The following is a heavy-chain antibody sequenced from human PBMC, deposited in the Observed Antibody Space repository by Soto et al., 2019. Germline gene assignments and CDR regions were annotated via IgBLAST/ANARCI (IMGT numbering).Heavy chain of an antibody. D-gene: IGHD3-10*01. Sequence: QVQLVESGGGVVQPGRSLRLSCAASGFTFSSYGMHWVRQAPGKGLEWVAVISYDGSNKYYADSVKGRFTISRDNSKNTLYLQMNSLRAEDTAVYYWAKGGYYGSGSRPFDCWGQGTLVTVSS. J-gene: IGHJ4*02. CDR3: AKGGYYGSGSRPFDC. V-gene: IGHV3-30*18. CDR1: GFTFSSYG. CDR2: ISYDGSNK.